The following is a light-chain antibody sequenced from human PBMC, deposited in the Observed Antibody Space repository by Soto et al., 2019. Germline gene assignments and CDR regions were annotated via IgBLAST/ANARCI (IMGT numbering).Light chain of an antibody. CDR2: GAS. CDR3: QHYGETPIT. V-gene: IGKV3-20*01. Sequence: PGGRATLSCRASQSVSRRLAWYQHRPGQSPRLLISGASMRASGVPVRFSGSGSGTDFTLTISRLEPEDFAVNYCQHYGETPITFGLGTRLEV. J-gene: IGKJ5*01. CDR1: QSVSRR.